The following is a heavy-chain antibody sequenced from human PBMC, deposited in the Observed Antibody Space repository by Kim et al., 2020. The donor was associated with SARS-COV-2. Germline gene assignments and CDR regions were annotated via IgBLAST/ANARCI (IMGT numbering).Heavy chain of an antibody. CDR1: GFTFSSYW. CDR2: INSDGSST. CDR3: ARDGVLGYCSSTSCYGGMDV. J-gene: IGHJ6*02. V-gene: IGHV3-74*01. Sequence: GGSLRLSCAASGFTFSSYWMHWVRQAPGKGLVWVSRINSDGSSTSYADSVKGRFTISRDNAKNTLYLQMNSLRAEDTAVYYCARDGVLGYCSSTSCYGGMDVWGQGTTVTVSS. D-gene: IGHD2-2*01.